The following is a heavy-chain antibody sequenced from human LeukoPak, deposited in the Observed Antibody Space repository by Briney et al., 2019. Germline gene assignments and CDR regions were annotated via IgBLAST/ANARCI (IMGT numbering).Heavy chain of an antibody. CDR2: IFFNGNT. V-gene: IGHV4-59*13. CDR3: ARCSRRGWYWDY. J-gene: IGHJ4*02. CDR1: GGSINDYY. Sequence: PSETLSLTCTVSGGSINDYYWSWIRQPPGGGLEWIGYIFFNGNTDYSPSLKSRVSISVDTSKNQFSLKLTSLTAADTAVYYCARCSRRGWYWDYWGQGTLVTVSS. D-gene: IGHD6-19*01.